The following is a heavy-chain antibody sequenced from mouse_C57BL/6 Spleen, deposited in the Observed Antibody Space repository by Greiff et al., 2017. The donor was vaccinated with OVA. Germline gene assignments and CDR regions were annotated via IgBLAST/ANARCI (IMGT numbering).Heavy chain of an antibody. V-gene: IGHV1-69*01. CDR2: IDPSDSST. Sequence: QVQLQQPGAELVMPGASVKLSCKASGYTFTSYWMHWVKQRPGQGLEWIGEIDPSDSSTNYNQKFKGKSTLTVDKSSSTAYMQLSSLTSEDSAVYYCAKGSSQYYFDYWGQGTTLTVSS. J-gene: IGHJ2*01. CDR1: GYTFTSYW. D-gene: IGHD1-1*01. CDR3: AKGSSQYYFDY.